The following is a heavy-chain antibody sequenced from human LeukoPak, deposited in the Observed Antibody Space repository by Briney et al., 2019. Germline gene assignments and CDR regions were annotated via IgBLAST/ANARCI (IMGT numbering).Heavy chain of an antibody. D-gene: IGHD2-21*01. Sequence: GGSLRLSCAASGFSFSSYWMSWVRQAPGKGLEWLANIREDGSEKYYVDSVKGRFTISRDNAKNSLYLQMNSLRVEDAAVYYCARDRISAISRGWFDPWGQGTLVTVSS. CDR2: IREDGSEK. J-gene: IGHJ5*02. CDR1: GFSFSSYW. CDR3: ARDRISAISRGWFDP. V-gene: IGHV3-7*01.